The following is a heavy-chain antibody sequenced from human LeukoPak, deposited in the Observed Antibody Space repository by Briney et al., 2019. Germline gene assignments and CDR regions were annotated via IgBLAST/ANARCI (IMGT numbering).Heavy chain of an antibody. V-gene: IGHV3-30-3*01. CDR1: GLTFSSYA. CDR3: ARTYYDILTGHHTPFDY. D-gene: IGHD3-9*01. CDR2: ISFDGSNN. Sequence: GGSLRLSCAASGLTFSSYAMHWVRQAPGKGLEWVAVISFDGSNNSYADSVKGRFTISRDNSKNTLYLQMNSLRAEDTAVYYCARTYYDILTGHHTPFDYWGQGTLVTVSS. J-gene: IGHJ4*02.